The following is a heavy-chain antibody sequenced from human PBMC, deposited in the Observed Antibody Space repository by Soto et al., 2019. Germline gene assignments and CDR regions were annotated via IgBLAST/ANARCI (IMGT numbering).Heavy chain of an antibody. CDR1: VFTFSSYS. D-gene: IGHD2-2*02. Sequence: PWWSLRLSCSASVFTFSSYSMNWFRQAPGKGLEWVSYISSSSSTIYYADSVKGRFTISRDNAKNSLYLQMNSLRDEDTAVYYCARRDIVVVPAAIRYYYYGMDVWGQGTTVTVSS. J-gene: IGHJ6*02. CDR3: ARRDIVVVPAAIRYYYYGMDV. CDR2: ISSSSSTI. V-gene: IGHV3-48*02.